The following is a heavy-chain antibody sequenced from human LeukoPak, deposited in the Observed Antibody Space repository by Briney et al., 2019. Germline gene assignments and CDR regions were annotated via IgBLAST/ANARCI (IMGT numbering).Heavy chain of an antibody. J-gene: IGHJ6*03. CDR1: GGSISSGSYY. D-gene: IGHD3-22*01. Sequence: SETLSLTCTVSGGSISSGSYYWSWIRQPAGKGLEWIGRIYTSGSTNYNPSLKSRVTISVDTSKNQFSLKLSSVTAADTAVYYCARRNGYYYDSSGYFNAMDVWGKGTTVTISS. CDR2: IYTSGST. CDR3: ARRNGYYYDSSGYFNAMDV. V-gene: IGHV4-61*02.